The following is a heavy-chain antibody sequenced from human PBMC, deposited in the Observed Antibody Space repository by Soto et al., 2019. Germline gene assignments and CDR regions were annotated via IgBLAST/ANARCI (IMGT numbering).Heavy chain of an antibody. CDR1: GYTFNTYG. V-gene: IGHV1-18*01. CDR2: ISAYNGNT. D-gene: IGHD3-10*01. Sequence: QVQLVQSGAEVKKPGASVKVSCKASGYTFNTYGISWVRQAPGQGREWMGWISAYNGNTNYAQKIEGRITMTTDTSPSTAYMELRSMRSDDTDVYDCARDSKVRGVTSCFYYCLDVWGQGTTVTVSS. J-gene: IGHJ6*02. CDR3: ARDSKVRGVTSCFYYCLDV.